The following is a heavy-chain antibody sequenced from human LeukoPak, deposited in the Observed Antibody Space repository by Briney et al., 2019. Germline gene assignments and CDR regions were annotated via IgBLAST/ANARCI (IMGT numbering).Heavy chain of an antibody. Sequence: PGGSLRLSCAASGFTFSSYWMHWVRQAPGKGLVWVSRIYSDGSNTIYADSVKGRFTISRDNSKNTLYLQMNSLRAEDTAIYYCAKAGDYSYFDYWGQGTLVTVSS. D-gene: IGHD4-11*01. CDR2: IYSDGSNT. CDR1: GFTFSSYW. J-gene: IGHJ4*02. V-gene: IGHV3-74*01. CDR3: AKAGDYSYFDY.